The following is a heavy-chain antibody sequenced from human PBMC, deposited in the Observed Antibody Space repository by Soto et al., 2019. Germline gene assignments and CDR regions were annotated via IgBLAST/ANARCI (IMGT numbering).Heavy chain of an antibody. D-gene: IGHD5-18*01. V-gene: IGHV3-74*01. Sequence: WGSLRLSSAASGFTFSTYWMHWVRQAPGKGLVWVSRINSDGSSTSYADSVKGRFTISRDNAKNTLYLQMNSLRAEDTAVYYCTRVGYSSGYGFWGQGTLVTVSS. CDR3: TRVGYSSGYGF. CDR1: GFTFSTYW. J-gene: IGHJ4*02. CDR2: INSDGSST.